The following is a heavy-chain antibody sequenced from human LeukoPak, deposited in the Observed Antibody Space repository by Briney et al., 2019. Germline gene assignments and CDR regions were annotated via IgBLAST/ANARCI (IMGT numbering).Heavy chain of an antibody. CDR2: ISYGGAT. D-gene: IGHD1-26*01. J-gene: IGHJ4*02. CDR1: GGSISSYY. CDR3: ARHGGTLDYFDY. V-gene: IGHV4-59*08. Sequence: SETLSLTCTVSGGSISSYYWSWIRQPPGKGLEWIGYISYGGATSYNPSLKRRVTISVDSPKNRFSLRLSSLTAADTALYYCARHGGTLDYFDYWGPGSLVAVSS.